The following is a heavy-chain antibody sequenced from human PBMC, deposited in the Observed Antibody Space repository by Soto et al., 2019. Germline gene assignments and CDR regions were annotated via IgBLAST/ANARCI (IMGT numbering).Heavy chain of an antibody. J-gene: IGHJ4*02. CDR2: SSVNGEKT. CDR3: AKEMFPQTVLDSSSPWGDY. V-gene: IGHV3-64D*06. Sequence: PGGSLRLSCSTSGFTFTKSAMHWVRQAPGKGLEYVSGSSVNGEKTYYADSVKGRVIISRDSSKNTLYLQMSSLRVDDTAVYYCAKEMFPQTVLDSSSPWGDYWGPGTLVTVSS. CDR1: GFTFTKSA. D-gene: IGHD3-22*01.